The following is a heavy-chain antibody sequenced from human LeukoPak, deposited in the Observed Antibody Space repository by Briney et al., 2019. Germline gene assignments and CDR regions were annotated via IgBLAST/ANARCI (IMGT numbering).Heavy chain of an antibody. V-gene: IGHV1-18*01. Sequence: GASVKVSCKASGYTFTSYGISWVRQAPGQGLEWMGWISAYNGNTKYAQKLQGRVTMTTDTSTSTAYMELRSLRSDDTAVYYCARGAGGRSGYHPLEDYYYYYYYMDVWGKGTTVTVSS. CDR2: ISAYNGNT. D-gene: IGHD3-22*01. CDR1: GYTFTSYG. J-gene: IGHJ6*03. CDR3: ARGAGGRSGYHPLEDYYYYYYYMDV.